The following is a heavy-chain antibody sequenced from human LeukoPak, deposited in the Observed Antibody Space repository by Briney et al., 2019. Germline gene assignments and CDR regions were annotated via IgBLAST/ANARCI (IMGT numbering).Heavy chain of an antibody. Sequence: SETLSLTSTVSGGSISSYYWSWIRQPPGKGLEWIGYIYYSGSTNYNPSLKSRVTISVDTSKNQFSLKLSSVTAADTAVYYCARDRDYYGSEWYFDLWGRGTLVTVSS. D-gene: IGHD3-10*01. CDR2: IYYSGST. CDR1: GGSISSYY. CDR3: ARDRDYYGSEWYFDL. J-gene: IGHJ2*01. V-gene: IGHV4-59*01.